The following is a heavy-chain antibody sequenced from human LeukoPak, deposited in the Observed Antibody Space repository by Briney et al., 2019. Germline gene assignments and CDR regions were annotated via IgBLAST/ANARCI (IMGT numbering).Heavy chain of an antibody. J-gene: IGHJ4*02. D-gene: IGHD1-26*01. CDR1: GGTFSSYA. Sequence: SVKVSCKASGGTFSSYAISWVRQAPGQGLEWMGGTIPIFGTANYAQKFQGRVTITTDESTSTAYMELSSLRSEDTAVYYCARDSGSYHSPFDYWGQGTLVTVSS. CDR3: ARDSGSYHSPFDY. CDR2: TIPIFGTA. V-gene: IGHV1-69*05.